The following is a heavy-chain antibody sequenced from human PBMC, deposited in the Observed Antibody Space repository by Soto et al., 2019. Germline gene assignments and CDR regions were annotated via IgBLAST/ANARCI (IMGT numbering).Heavy chain of an antibody. J-gene: IGHJ3*02. V-gene: IGHV3-23*01. CDR3: AKEGGVIAAAGYHDAFDI. Sequence: EVQLLESGGGLVQPGGSLRLSCAASGFTFSSYAMSWVRQAPGKGLEWVSAISGSGGSTYYADCVKGRFTISRDNSKNTLYLQLNSLRAEDTAVYYWAKEGGVIAAAGYHDAFDIWGQGTMVTVSS. D-gene: IGHD6-13*01. CDR1: GFTFSSYA. CDR2: ISGSGGST.